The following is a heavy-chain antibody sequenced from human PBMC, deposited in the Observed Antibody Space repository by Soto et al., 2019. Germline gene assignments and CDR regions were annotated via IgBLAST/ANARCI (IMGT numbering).Heavy chain of an antibody. V-gene: IGHV1-69*08. CDR1: GGTFSSYT. D-gene: IGHD1-26*01. CDR3: ARDRAIVGAYHFDY. CDR2: IIPILGIA. Sequence: QVQLVQSGAEVKKPGSSVKVSCKASGGTFSSYTISWVRQAPGQGLEWMGRIIPILGIANYAQKFQGRVTITAEKSTSTAYMELSSLRSEDTAVYYCARDRAIVGAYHFDYWGQGTLVTVSS. J-gene: IGHJ4*02.